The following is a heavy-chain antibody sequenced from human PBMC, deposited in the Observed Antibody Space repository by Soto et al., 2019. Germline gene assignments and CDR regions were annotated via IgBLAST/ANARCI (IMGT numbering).Heavy chain of an antibody. Sequence: GASVKVSCKASGGTFSTYAIDWVRQAPGQGLDWMGGIIPLFGTAKYAQNFQGRITITADESTSTAYMELRSLRSDDTAVYYCARDVPYPAHYYDSSGYYNFDYWGQGTLVTVSS. CDR3: ARDVPYPAHYYDSSGYYNFDY. V-gene: IGHV1-69*13. D-gene: IGHD3-22*01. J-gene: IGHJ4*02. CDR2: IIPLFGTA. CDR1: GGTFSTYA.